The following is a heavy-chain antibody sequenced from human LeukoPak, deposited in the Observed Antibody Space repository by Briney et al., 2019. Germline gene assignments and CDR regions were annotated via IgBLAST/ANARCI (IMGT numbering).Heavy chain of an antibody. V-gene: IGHV4-59*01. CDR3: ARPFTDDAFDI. J-gene: IGHJ3*02. CDR2: IYYSGST. Sequence: SETLSLTCAVYGGSFSGYYWSWIRQPPGKGLEWIGYIYYSGSTNYNPSLKSRVTISVDTSKNQFSLKLSSVTAADTAVYYCARPFTDDAFDIWGQGTMVTVSS. D-gene: IGHD2-8*02. CDR1: GGSFSGYY.